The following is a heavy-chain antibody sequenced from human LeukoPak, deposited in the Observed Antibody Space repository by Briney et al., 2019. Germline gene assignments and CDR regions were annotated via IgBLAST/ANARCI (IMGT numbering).Heavy chain of an antibody. V-gene: IGHV1-3*03. CDR3: ARGWAYGDSLFDY. CDR2: INAGNGNT. CDR1: GYTFTSYA. J-gene: IGHJ4*02. D-gene: IGHD4-17*01. Sequence: ASVKVSCKASGYTFTSYAMHWVRQAPGQRLEWMGWINAGNGNTKYSQEFQGRVTITRDTSASTAYMELSSLRSEDMAVYYCARGWAYGDSLFDYWGQGTLVTVSS.